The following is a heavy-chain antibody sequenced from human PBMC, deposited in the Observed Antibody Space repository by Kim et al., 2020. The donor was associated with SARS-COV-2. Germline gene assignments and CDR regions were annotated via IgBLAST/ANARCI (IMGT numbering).Heavy chain of an antibody. V-gene: IGHV4-39*01. J-gene: IGHJ5*02. D-gene: IGHD6-13*01. CDR2: IYYSGST. Sequence: SETLSLTCTVSGGSISSSSYYWGWIRQPPGKGLEWIGSIYYSGSTYYNPSLKSRVTISVDTSKNQFSLKLSSVTAADTAVYYCARPTLDLWQQLEWFDPWGQGTLVTVSS. CDR3: ARPTLDLWQQLEWFDP. CDR1: GGSISSSSYY.